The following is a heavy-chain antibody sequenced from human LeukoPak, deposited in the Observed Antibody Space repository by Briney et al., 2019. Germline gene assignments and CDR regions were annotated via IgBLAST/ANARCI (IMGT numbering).Heavy chain of an antibody. CDR1: GFTFSSYA. D-gene: IGHD4-17*01. Sequence: GGSLRLSCAASGFTFSSYAMHWVRQAPGKGLEYVSAISSNGGSTYYANSVKGRFTISRDNSKNTLYLQMGSLRAEDMAVYYCARDVDYDDEGGFDYWGQGTLVTVSS. V-gene: IGHV3-64*01. J-gene: IGHJ4*02. CDR2: ISSNGGST. CDR3: ARDVDYDDEGGFDY.